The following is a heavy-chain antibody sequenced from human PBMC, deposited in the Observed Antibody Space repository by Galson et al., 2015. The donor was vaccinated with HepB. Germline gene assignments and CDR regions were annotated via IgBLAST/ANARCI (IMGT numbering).Heavy chain of an antibody. J-gene: IGHJ4*02. V-gene: IGHV3-53*01. D-gene: IGHD6-13*01. CDR3: AREYSSSWCSGLGY. CDR1: GFTVNSNH. Sequence: SLRLSCAASGFTVNSNHMTWVRQAPGKGLEWVSVIYSGGSTSYADSVKGRFTISRDNSKNTLYLQMNSLRAEDTAVYYCAREYSSSWCSGLGYWGQGTLVSVSS. CDR2: IYSGGST.